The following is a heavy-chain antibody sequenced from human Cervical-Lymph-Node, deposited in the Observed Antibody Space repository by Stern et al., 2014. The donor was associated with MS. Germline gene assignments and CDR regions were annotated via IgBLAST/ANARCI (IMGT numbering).Heavy chain of an antibody. CDR3: ATVQQPFTFDS. D-gene: IGHD6-13*01. CDR1: GYTLSELS. J-gene: IGHJ4*02. CDR2: FGPEDGGT. Sequence: VQLVESGAEVKKPGASVKVSCKVSGYTLSELSMHWVRQTPGKGLKWMGGFGPEDGGTIYTQEFQGRVTMTEDTSTDTAYMELSSLTSEDTAVYYCATVQQPFTFDSWGQGTLVTVSS. V-gene: IGHV1-24*01.